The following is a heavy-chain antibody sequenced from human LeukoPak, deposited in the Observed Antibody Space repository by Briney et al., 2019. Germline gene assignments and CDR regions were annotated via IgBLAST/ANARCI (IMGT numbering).Heavy chain of an antibody. CDR2: MYGGGRT. Sequence: GGSLRLSCAASGFTVSSNYMSWVRQAPGKGLEWVSVMYGGGRTYYADSVKGRFTISRDNSKNTLYLQMNTLRAEDTAVYYCARSDGIATAGPFDYWGQGTLVTV. CDR1: GFTVSSNY. CDR3: ARSDGIATAGPFDY. J-gene: IGHJ4*02. D-gene: IGHD6-13*01. V-gene: IGHV3-53*01.